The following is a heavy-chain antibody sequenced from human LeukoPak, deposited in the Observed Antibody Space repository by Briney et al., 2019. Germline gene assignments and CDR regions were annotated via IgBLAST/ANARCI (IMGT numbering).Heavy chain of an antibody. CDR1: GNYW. J-gene: IGHJ6*02. V-gene: IGHV3-74*01. Sequence: GGSLRLSCAASGNYWMHWVRQAPGKGLVWVSHINSDGSWTSYADSVKGRFTISKDNAKNTVYLQMNNLRAEDTAVYYCARAPDSYYYGMDVWGQGTTVTVSS. D-gene: IGHD3-22*01. CDR3: ARAPDSYYYGMDV. CDR2: INSDGSWT.